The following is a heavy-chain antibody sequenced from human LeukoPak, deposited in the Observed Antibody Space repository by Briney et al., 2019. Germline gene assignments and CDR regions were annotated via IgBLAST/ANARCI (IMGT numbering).Heavy chain of an antibody. CDR2: INWNGGST. V-gene: IGHV3-20*01. Sequence: GGSLRLSCAASGFTFSSYSMNWVRQAPGKGLEWVSGINWNGGSTGYADSVKGRFTISRDNAKNSLYLQMNSLRAEDTALYHCARGFRGGPDYWGQGTLVTVSS. CDR3: ARGFRGGPDY. D-gene: IGHD2/OR15-2a*01. J-gene: IGHJ4*02. CDR1: GFTFSSYS.